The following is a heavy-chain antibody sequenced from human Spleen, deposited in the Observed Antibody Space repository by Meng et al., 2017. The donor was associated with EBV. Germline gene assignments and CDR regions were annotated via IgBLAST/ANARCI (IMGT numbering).Heavy chain of an antibody. D-gene: IGHD5/OR15-5a*01. CDR2: IFHRGST. CDR3: ARPFPSIVSPRLDPFGD. Sequence: QVQLQESGPGLVQPSGTLSLTCDVSGGSIRETKWWSWVRQTPGRGLEWIGEIFHRGSTNYNPSLESRLTISVDKSKNQFSLKLTSVTAADTAVYYCARPFPSIVSPRLDPFGDWGQGPLVTVYS. J-gene: IGHJ4*02. CDR1: GGSIRETKW. V-gene: IGHV4-4*02.